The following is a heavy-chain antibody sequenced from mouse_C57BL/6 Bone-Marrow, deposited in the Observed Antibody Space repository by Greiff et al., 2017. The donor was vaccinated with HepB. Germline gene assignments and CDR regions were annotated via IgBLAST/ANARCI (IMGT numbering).Heavy chain of an antibody. J-gene: IGHJ1*03. CDR3: ARVYYSNPYWYFDV. V-gene: IGHV3-6*01. CDR2: RSYDGSN. Sequence: ESGPGLVKPSQSLSLTCSVTGYSITSGYYWNWIRQFPGNKLEWMGYRSYDGSNNYNPSLKNRISITRDTSKNQFFLKLNSVTTEDTATYYCARVYYSNPYWYFDVWGTGTTVTVSS. CDR1: GYSITSGYY. D-gene: IGHD2-5*01.